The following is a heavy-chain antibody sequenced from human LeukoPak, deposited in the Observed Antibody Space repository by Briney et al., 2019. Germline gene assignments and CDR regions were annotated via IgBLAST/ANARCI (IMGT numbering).Heavy chain of an antibody. CDR2: IYYSGST. Sequence: SETLSLTYTVSGGSISSGGYYWSWNRQHPGKGLEWIGYIYYSGSTYYNPSLKSRVTISVDTSKNQFSLKLSSVTAADTAVYYCARASRSGYSPKEDYWGQGTLVTVSS. J-gene: IGHJ4*02. D-gene: IGHD3-3*01. CDR1: GGSISSGGYY. CDR3: ARASRSGYSPKEDY. V-gene: IGHV4-31*03.